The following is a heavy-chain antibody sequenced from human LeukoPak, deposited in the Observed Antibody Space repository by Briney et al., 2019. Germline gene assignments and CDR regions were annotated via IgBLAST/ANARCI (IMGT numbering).Heavy chain of an antibody. Sequence: GGSLRLSCAASGFTFSSYAMSWVRQAPGKGLEWVSAISGSGGSTYYADSLKGRFTISRDNSKNTLYLQMNSLRAEDTAVYYRAKGSRGWHGAAFENYWGQGPLLTVPS. CDR3: AKGSRGWHGAAFENY. CDR1: GFTFSSYA. J-gene: IGHJ4*02. V-gene: IGHV3-23*01. CDR2: ISGSGGST. D-gene: IGHD6-19*01.